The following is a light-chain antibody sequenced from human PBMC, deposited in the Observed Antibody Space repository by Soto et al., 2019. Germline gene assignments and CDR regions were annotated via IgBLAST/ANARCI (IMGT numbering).Light chain of an antibody. V-gene: IGKV1-33*01. J-gene: IGKJ2*02. CDR2: DAS. CDR3: QQFDSVPCT. CDR1: QDINNY. Sequence: DIQMTQSPSSLSASVGDRVTITCQASQDINNYLIWYQHKPGKAPKLLIYDASTLGTGVSSRFSGGGSGTHFTFNISSLQPEDIATYYCQQFDSVPCTFGQGTKLELK.